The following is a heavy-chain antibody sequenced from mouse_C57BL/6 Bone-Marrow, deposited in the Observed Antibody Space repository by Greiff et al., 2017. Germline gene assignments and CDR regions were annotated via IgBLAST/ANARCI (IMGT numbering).Heavy chain of an antibody. J-gene: IGHJ2*01. V-gene: IGHV1-69*01. D-gene: IGHD1-1*01. Sequence: QVQLQQPGAELVMPGASVKLSCKASGYTFTSYWMHWVKQRPGQGLEWIGEIDPSDSYTNYNQKFEGKSTLTVDKSSSTAYMQLSSLTSEDSAVYYCARWDYGSSYGYWGQGTTLTVSS. CDR1: GYTFTSYW. CDR3: ARWDYGSSYGY. CDR2: IDPSDSYT.